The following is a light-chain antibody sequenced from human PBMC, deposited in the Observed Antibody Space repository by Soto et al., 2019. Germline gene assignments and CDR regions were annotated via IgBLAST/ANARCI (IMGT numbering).Light chain of an antibody. CDR1: SSNIGAGYD. CDR2: GNI. Sequence: QSVLTQPPSVSGAPGQRVTISCSGSSSNIGAGYDVHWYQQRPGTAPKLLIFGNINRPSGVPDRFSGSKSGTSASLAITGLQAEDEGDYYCLLSHGRARVFGGGTKVTVL. J-gene: IGLJ3*02. V-gene: IGLV1-40*01. CDR3: LLSHGRARV.